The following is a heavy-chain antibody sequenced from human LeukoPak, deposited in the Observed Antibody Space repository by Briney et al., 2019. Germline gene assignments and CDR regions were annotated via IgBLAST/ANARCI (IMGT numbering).Heavy chain of an antibody. Sequence: PSETLSLTCTVSGDSISSYYWSWIRHPPGNGLEWIGCIYISRSTNYTPPLHSRVAISIDTSKNQFSLKLTSVTAADTAVYYCARHGMSGSYTYWGQGTLVGVSS. D-gene: IGHD1-26*01. V-gene: IGHV4-4*09. J-gene: IGHJ4*02. CDR2: IYISRST. CDR3: ARHGMSGSYTY. CDR1: GDSISSYY.